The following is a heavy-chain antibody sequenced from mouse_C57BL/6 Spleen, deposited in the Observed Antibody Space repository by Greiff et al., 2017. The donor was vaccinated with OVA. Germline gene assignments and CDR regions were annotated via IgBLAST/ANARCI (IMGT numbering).Heavy chain of an antibody. J-gene: IGHJ2*01. CDR3: AGITTVEGY. CDR2: ISDGGSYT. V-gene: IGHV5-4*03. Sequence: DVKLVESGGGLVKPGGSLKLSCAASGFTFSSYAMSWVRQTPEKRLEWVATISDGGSYTYYPDNVKGRFTISRDNAKNNLYLQMSHLKSEDTAMYYCAGITTVEGYWGQGTTLTVSS. D-gene: IGHD1-1*01. CDR1: GFTFSSYA.